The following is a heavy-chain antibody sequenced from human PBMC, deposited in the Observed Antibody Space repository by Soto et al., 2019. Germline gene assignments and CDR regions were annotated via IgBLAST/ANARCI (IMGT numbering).Heavy chain of an antibody. CDR1: GGTFSSYA. Sequence: QVQLVQSGAEVKKPGSSVKVSCKASGGTFSSYAISWVRQAPGQGLEWMGGIIPIFGTANYAQKFHGRVTITADESTSTAYMELSSLRSADTAVYYCARDLHRSGWASVYYGMDVWGQGTTVTVSS. CDR3: ARDLHRSGWASVYYGMDV. CDR2: IIPIFGTA. D-gene: IGHD6-19*01. J-gene: IGHJ6*02. V-gene: IGHV1-69*01.